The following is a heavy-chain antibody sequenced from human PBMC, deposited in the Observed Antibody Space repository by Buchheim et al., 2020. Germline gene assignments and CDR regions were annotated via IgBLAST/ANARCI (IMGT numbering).Heavy chain of an antibody. CDR3: ARLSDILTGYYSPLDY. D-gene: IGHD3-9*01. CDR2: IYYSGST. CDR1: GGPISSGDYY. J-gene: IGHJ4*02. Sequence: QVQLQESGPGLVKPSQTLSLTCTVSGGPISSGDYYWSWIRQPPGKGLEWIGYIYYSGSTYYNPSLTSRVTISVDTSKNQFSLKLSSVTAADTAVYYCARLSDILTGYYSPLDYWGQGTL. V-gene: IGHV4-30-4*01.